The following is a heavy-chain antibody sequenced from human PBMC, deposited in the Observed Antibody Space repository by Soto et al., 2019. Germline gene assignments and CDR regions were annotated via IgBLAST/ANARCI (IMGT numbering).Heavy chain of an antibody. CDR1: GFTFSSYA. CDR3: ARRGTYGPVDTAISYYYYGMDV. D-gene: IGHD5-18*01. J-gene: IGHJ6*02. Sequence: GSLRLSCAASGFTFSSYAMHWVRQAPGKGLEWVAVISYDGSNKYYADSVKGRFTISRDNSKNTLYLQMNSLRAEDTAVYYCARRGTYGPVDTAISYYYYGMDVWGQGTTVTVSS. CDR2: ISYDGSNK. V-gene: IGHV3-30-3*01.